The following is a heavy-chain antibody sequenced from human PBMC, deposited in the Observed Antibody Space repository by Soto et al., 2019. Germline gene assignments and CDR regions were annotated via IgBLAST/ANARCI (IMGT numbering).Heavy chain of an antibody. CDR2: IYSGGST. CDR3: AREAVVPAAIPSPYYYYGMDV. Sequence: GVSLRRSCAASGFTVSSNYMSWVRQAPGKGLEWVSVIYSGGSTYYADSVKGRFTISRDNSKNTLYLQMNSLRAEDTAVYYCAREAVVPAAIPSPYYYYGMDVWGQGTTVTVSS. D-gene: IGHD2-2*01. J-gene: IGHJ6*02. CDR1: GFTVSSNY. V-gene: IGHV3-53*01.